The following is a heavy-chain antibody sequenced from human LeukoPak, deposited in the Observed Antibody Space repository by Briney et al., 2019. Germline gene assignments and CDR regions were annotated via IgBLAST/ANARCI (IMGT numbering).Heavy chain of an antibody. CDR1: GFTFSSYG. CDR2: IRYDGSNK. V-gene: IGHV3-30*02. D-gene: IGHD3-10*01. J-gene: IGHJ6*03. Sequence: GGSLRLSCAASGFTFSSYGMHWVRQAPGKGLEWVAFIRYDGSNKYYADSVKGRFTISRDNSKNTLYLQMNSLRAEDTAVYYCATRALYGSGSYLHYYYYTDVWGKGTTVTISS. CDR3: ATRALYGSGSYLHYYYYTDV.